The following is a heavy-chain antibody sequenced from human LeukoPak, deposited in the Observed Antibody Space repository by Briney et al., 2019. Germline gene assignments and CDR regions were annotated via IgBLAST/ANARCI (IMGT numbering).Heavy chain of an antibody. D-gene: IGHD3-10*01. CDR1: GGSFSGHY. CDR2: INHSGST. CDR3: ARDQEITMVRGVIIIPGSFDY. J-gene: IGHJ4*02. V-gene: IGHV4-34*01. Sequence: SETLSLTCAVYGGSFSGHYWSWIRQPPGKGLEWIGEINHSGSTNYNPSLKSRVTISVDTSKNQFSLKLSSVTAADTAVYYCARDQEITMVRGVIIIPGSFDYWGQGTLVTVSS.